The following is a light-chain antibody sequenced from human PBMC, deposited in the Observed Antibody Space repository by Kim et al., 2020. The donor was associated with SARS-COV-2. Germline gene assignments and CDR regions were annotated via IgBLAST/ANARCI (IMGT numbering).Light chain of an antibody. J-gene: IGLJ1*01. CDR2: ETS. CDR1: SGAVTSGHY. CDR3: LLSYSGARV. Sequence: PGETVTRTCGSSSGAVTSGHYPYWFQQKPGQAPRTLIYETSNKYSWTPARFSGSLLGGKAALTLSGAQPEDEAEYYCLLSYSGARVFGTGTKVTVL. V-gene: IGLV7-46*01.